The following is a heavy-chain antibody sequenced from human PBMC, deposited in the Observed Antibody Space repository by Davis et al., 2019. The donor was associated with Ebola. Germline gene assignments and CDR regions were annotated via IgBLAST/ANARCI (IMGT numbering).Heavy chain of an antibody. V-gene: IGHV3-15*01. J-gene: IGHJ4*02. Sequence: PGGSLRLSCAASGFTFSNAWMSWVRQAPGKGLEWVGRIKSKTDGGTTDYAAPVKGRFTISRDDSKNTLYLQMNSLKTEDTAVYYCTTAPSGWYTSSVYWGQGTLVTVSS. CDR2: IKSKTDGGTT. CDR1: GFTFSNAW. CDR3: TTAPSGWYTSSVY. D-gene: IGHD6-19*01.